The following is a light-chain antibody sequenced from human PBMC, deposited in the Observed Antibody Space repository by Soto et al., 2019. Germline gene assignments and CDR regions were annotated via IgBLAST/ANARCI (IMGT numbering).Light chain of an antibody. V-gene: IGLV1-44*01. CDR3: AAWDDSLNGWV. CDR2: SNS. Sequence: QSVLTQPPSASGTPGQRVTISCSGSSSNIGSNTVNWYQQLPGTAPKLLIYSNSQRPSGVPARFSGSKSGTSASLAINGLQSEDEADYYCAAWDDSLNGWVFGGGTKLTVL. J-gene: IGLJ3*02. CDR1: SSNIGSNT.